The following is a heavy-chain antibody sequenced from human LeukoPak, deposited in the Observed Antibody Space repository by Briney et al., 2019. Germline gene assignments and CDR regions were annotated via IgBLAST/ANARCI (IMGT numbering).Heavy chain of an antibody. Sequence: QPGGSLRLSCAASGFTFSSYWMYWVRQAPGKGLVWVSRINSDESSTSYADSVKGRFTISRDNAKNTLYLQVNSLRAEDTAVYYCARDGAYSTIFYWGQGTLVTVSS. CDR3: ARDGAYSTIFY. CDR1: GFTFSSYW. V-gene: IGHV3-74*01. J-gene: IGHJ4*01. CDR2: INSDESST. D-gene: IGHD3-3*01.